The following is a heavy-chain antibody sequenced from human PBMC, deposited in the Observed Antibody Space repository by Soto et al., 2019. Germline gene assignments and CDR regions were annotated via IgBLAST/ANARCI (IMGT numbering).Heavy chain of an antibody. CDR3: ARTAPLYCSGGSCYANWFDP. Sequence: QVQLQESGPGLVKPSDTLSLICAVSGYSISSSNWWGWIRQPPGKGLEWIGYIYYSGSTYYNPSPKSRITMSVDKSKIQFSLKLSSVTAVDTAVYYCARTAPLYCSGGSCYANWFDPWGQGTLVTVSS. D-gene: IGHD2-15*01. CDR2: IYYSGST. J-gene: IGHJ5*02. V-gene: IGHV4-28*01. CDR1: GYSISSSNW.